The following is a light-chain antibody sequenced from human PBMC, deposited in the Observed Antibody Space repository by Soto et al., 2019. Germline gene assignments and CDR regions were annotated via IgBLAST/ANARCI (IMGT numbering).Light chain of an antibody. CDR3: QLSGSSRWT. CDR1: QTVGTTY. V-gene: IGKV3-20*01. Sequence: EIVLTQSPDTLSLSPGERATLSCRASQTVGTTYLAWYQPKPGQAPRLLIYGASTRATGIPDRFSGSRSGTDFTLTISRLEPEDFAVYFCQLSGSSRWTFGQGTEVHIK. CDR2: GAS. J-gene: IGKJ1*01.